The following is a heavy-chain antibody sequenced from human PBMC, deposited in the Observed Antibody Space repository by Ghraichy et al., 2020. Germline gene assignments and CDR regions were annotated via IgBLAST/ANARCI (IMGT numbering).Heavy chain of an antibody. CDR3: ASQAPYSSGWYVG. J-gene: IGHJ4*02. D-gene: IGHD6-19*01. Sequence: SETLSLTCTVSGDSISSKNYYWSWIRQPPGKGLEWIGSIYFSGGTYYNPSLKSRVTISVDMSKNQFSLNLSSVTAADTAVYYCASQAPYSSGWYVGWGQGTLVTVSS. CDR1: GDSISSKNYY. V-gene: IGHV4-39*01. CDR2: IYFSGGT.